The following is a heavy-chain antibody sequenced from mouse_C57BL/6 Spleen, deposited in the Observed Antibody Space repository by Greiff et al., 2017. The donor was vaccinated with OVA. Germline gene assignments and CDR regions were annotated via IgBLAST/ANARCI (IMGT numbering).Heavy chain of an antibody. D-gene: IGHD2-5*01. J-gene: IGHJ3*01. CDR1: GYTFTSYW. Sequence: QVQLQQPGAELVKPGASVKLSCKASGYTFTSYWMQWVKQRPGQGLEWIGEIDPSDSYTNYNQKFKGKATLTVDTSSSTAYMQLSSLTSEDSAVYYCARPYSNFFAYWGQGTLVTVSA. V-gene: IGHV1-50*01. CDR3: ARPYSNFFAY. CDR2: IDPSDSYT.